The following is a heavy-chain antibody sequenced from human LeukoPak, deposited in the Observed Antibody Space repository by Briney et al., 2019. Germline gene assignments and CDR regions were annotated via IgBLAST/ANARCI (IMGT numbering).Heavy chain of an antibody. CDR2: IKQDGSEK. Sequence: GGSLRLSCAVSGFTSSSYWMSWVRQAPGKGLEWVANIKQDGSEKYYVDSVKGRFTISRDNAKNSLYLQMNSLRAEDAAVYYCARAPYCIGGSCRFDYWGQGTLVTVSS. V-gene: IGHV3-7*03. D-gene: IGHD2-15*01. J-gene: IGHJ4*02. CDR1: GFTSSSYW. CDR3: ARAPYCIGGSCRFDY.